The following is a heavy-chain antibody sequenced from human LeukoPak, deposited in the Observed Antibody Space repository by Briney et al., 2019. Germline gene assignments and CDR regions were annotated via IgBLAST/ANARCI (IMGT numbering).Heavy chain of an antibody. CDR3: ARGYDSTGYFST. CDR2: INTTTGNP. D-gene: IGHD3-22*01. J-gene: IGHJ4*02. V-gene: IGHV7-4-1*02. CDR1: GYTFSSYE. Sequence: ASVKVSCKASGYTFSSYELNWVRQAPGQGLEWMGWINTTTGNPTYAQGFTGRFVFSLDTSVSTAYPQISSLNPEDSAVYFCARGYDSTGYFSTWGQGTLVTVSS.